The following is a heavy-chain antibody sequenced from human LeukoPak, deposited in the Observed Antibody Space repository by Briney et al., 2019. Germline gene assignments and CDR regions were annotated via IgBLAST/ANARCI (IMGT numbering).Heavy chain of an antibody. CDR1: GSIFTTYW. CDR3: ARRRGSYDDAFDI. V-gene: IGHV5-51*01. D-gene: IGHD1-26*01. J-gene: IGHJ3*02. Sequence: GASLQISCKGSGSIFTTYWIGGVRQLPGKGLEWMGIIYPGDSDTRYSPSFQGQVTMSVDRSISTAYLQWSSLKASDTAIYYCARRRGSYDDAFDIWGQGTMVTVSS. CDR2: IYPGDSDT.